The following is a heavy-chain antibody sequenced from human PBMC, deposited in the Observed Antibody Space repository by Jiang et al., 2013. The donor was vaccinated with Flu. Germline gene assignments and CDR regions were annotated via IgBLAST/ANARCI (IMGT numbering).Heavy chain of an antibody. CDR1: GGSFSGYY. D-gene: IGHD2-8*01. J-gene: IGHJ6*02. CDR2: INHSGST. CDR3: ARETRTGVYAMSYYYGMDV. Sequence: LLKPSETLSLTCAVYGGSFSGYYWSWIRQPPGKGLEWIGEINHSGSTNYNPSLKSRVTISVDTSKNQFSLKLSSVTAADTAVYYCARETRTGVYAMSYYYGMDVWGQGTTVTVSS. V-gene: IGHV4-34*01.